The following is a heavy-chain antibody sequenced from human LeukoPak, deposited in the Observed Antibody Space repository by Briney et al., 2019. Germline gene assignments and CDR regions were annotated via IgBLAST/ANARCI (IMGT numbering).Heavy chain of an antibody. D-gene: IGHD5-18*01. CDR2: IYYTERT. V-gene: IGHV4-59*01. Sequence: PSETLSLTCTVSGGSISSYYWSWIRQPPGKGLEWIGYIYYTERTNYNPSLKSRVTISVDTSKNQFSLKLSSVTAADTAVYYCARTGDSAMRHDAFDIWGQGTMLTVSS. CDR1: GGSISSYY. J-gene: IGHJ3*02. CDR3: ARTGDSAMRHDAFDI.